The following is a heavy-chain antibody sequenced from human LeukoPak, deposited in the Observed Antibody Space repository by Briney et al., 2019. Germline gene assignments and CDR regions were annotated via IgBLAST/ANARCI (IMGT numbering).Heavy chain of an antibody. J-gene: IGHJ4*02. D-gene: IGHD3-22*01. Sequence: ASVKVSCKPSGYTFTSYYMHWVRQAPGQGLEWMGIINPSGGSTKYAQKFQGRFTLTRDASTSTVYMEVSSLASEDTAVYYCAREGTYDSSGYYIDYWGQGTLVTVSS. V-gene: IGHV1-46*01. CDR2: INPSGGST. CDR1: GYTFTSYY. CDR3: AREGTYDSSGYYIDY.